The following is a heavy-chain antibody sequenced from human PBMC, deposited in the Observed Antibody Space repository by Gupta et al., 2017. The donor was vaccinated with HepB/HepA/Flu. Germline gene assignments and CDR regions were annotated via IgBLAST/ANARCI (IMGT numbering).Heavy chain of an antibody. D-gene: IGHD1-1*01. CDR3: TRESRDWNPFDI. V-gene: IGHV3-33*01. Sequence: QVQLVESGGGVVQPGRSLRISCAASGFTFSNYGMHWVRQAPGKGLEWVAVISHDGGLNKYYEDSIKGRFTISRDDSKETVYLQMNSLRDEDTALYYCTRESRDWNPFDIWGQGTMVTVSS. J-gene: IGHJ3*02. CDR2: ISHDGGLNK. CDR1: GFTFSNYG.